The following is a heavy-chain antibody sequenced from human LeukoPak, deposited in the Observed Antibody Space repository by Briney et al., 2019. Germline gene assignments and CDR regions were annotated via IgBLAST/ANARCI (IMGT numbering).Heavy chain of an antibody. V-gene: IGHV3-33*01. CDR3: ARNRGMYYYYGIDG. Sequence: SGRSLRLSCAATGYIFSNYGMHWVRQARGKGLEWVAVIWYDGSNKYYADSVKGRFTISRDKSKNSLYVQMNSLRVEDTAVYYCARNRGMYYYYGIDGWGQGTTVTVSS. CDR2: IWYDGSNK. D-gene: IGHD2/OR15-2a*01. CDR1: GYIFSNYG. J-gene: IGHJ6*01.